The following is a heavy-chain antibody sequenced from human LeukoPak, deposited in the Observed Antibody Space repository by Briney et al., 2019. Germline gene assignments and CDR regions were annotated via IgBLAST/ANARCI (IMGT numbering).Heavy chain of an antibody. J-gene: IGHJ4*02. CDR2: IYHNGST. CDR3: ARARSGSFFDY. Sequence: SETLSLTCAVSGGSISSSNWWSWVRQPPGKGLEWIGEIYHNGSTNYNPSLNSRVTLSVDKSKNQFSLKLSSVTAADTAVYYCARARSGSFFDYWGQGTLVTVSS. V-gene: IGHV4-4*02. D-gene: IGHD2-15*01. CDR1: GGSISSSNW.